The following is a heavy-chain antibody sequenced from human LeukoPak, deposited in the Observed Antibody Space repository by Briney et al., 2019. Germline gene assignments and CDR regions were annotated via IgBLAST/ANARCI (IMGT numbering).Heavy chain of an antibody. Sequence: GGSLRLSCAASGFTFSSYWMSWVRQAPGKGLEWVANIKQDGSEKYYVDSVKGRFTISRDNAKNSLYLQMNSLRAEDTAVYYCARGEHDGDYGWYYFDYWGQGTLVTVSS. CDR2: IKQDGSEK. J-gene: IGHJ4*02. CDR1: GFTFSSYW. CDR3: ARGEHDGDYGWYYFDY. D-gene: IGHD4-17*01. V-gene: IGHV3-7*01.